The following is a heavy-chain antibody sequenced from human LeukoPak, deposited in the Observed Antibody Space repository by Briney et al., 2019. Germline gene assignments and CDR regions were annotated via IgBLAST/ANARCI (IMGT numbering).Heavy chain of an antibody. CDR3: TTLGSGYSSF. CDR1: GFTFNTYA. V-gene: IGHV3-15*01. Sequence: PGGSLRLSCAASGFTFNTYAMSWVRQAPGKGLEWVGQIKSKTDGGTTDYAAPVKGRFTISRDDSKNTPYLQMNSPKTEDTAVYYCTTLGSGYSSFWGQGTLVTVSS. D-gene: IGHD5-12*01. CDR2: IKSKTDGGTT. J-gene: IGHJ4*02.